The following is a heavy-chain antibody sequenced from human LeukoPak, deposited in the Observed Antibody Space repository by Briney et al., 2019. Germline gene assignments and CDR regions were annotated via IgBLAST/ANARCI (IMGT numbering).Heavy chain of an antibody. CDR1: GFTFNTFG. Sequence: PGGSLRLSCAASGFTFNTFGMHWVRQTPGRGLEWVAFIRHDGSDQYYADSVKGRFTLSRDNSQSTLYLQMNSLTTGDTAIYYCAKQIDGSGTFLYPKYFDCWGQGTMVTVSS. V-gene: IGHV3-30*02. D-gene: IGHD3-10*01. CDR2: IRHDGSDQ. CDR3: AKQIDGSGTFLYPKYFDC. J-gene: IGHJ3*01.